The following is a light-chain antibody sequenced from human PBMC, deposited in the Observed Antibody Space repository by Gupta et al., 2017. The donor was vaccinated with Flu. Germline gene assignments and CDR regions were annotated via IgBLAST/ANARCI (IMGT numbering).Light chain of an antibody. V-gene: IGLV1-44*01. CDR1: SSNIGSNT. CDR2: SNN. J-gene: IGLJ1*01. CDR3: SAWDDSLNGYV. Sequence: QSVLTQPPSASGTPGQRVTISCSGSSSNIGSNTVNWYQQVPGTAPKLLIYSNNQWPSGVPDRFSDSKSGTSASLAISGLQSEDEADYYCSAWDDSLNGYVFGTGTKVTVL.